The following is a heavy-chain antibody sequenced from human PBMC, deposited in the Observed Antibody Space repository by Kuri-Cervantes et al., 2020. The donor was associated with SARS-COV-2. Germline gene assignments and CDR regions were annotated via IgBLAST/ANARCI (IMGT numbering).Heavy chain of an antibody. J-gene: IGHJ4*02. V-gene: IGHV3-23*01. CDR1: GFTSNIYA. CDR2: ISTSGGST. CDR3: ARDKYGSGSYYPY. D-gene: IGHD3-10*01. Sequence: LSLTCVASGFTSNIYAMTWVRQAPGKGLEWVSVISTSGGSTYYADSVRGRFTISRDNSKSTLYLQMNSLRAEDTAVYYCARDKYGSGSYYPYWGQGTLVTVSS.